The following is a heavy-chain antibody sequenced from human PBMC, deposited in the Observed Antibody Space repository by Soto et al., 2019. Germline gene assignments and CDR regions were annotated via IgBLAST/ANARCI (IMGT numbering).Heavy chain of an antibody. J-gene: IGHJ6*02. CDR1: GYTFTSYD. V-gene: IGHV1-8*01. CDR2: MNPNSGNT. CDR3: AREAEYSSSLTYYGMDV. D-gene: IGHD6-6*01. Sequence: GASVKVSCKASGYTFTSYDINWVRQATGQGLEWMGWMNPNSGNTGYAQKFQGRVTMTRNTSISTAYMELSSLRSEDTAVYYCAREAEYSSSLTYYGMDVWGQGTTVTVSS.